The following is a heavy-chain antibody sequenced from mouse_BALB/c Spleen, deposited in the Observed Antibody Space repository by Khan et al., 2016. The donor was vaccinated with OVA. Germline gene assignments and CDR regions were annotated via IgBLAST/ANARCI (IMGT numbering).Heavy chain of an antibody. J-gene: IGHJ3*01. V-gene: IGHV5-6*01. CDR2: ISSDGDYT. CDR1: GFTFSPYS. CDR3: ATHVTGSFAY. Sequence: EVELVESGGDLVKSGGSLKLSCAASGFTFSPYSMSWVRQTPDKRLEWVATISSDGDYTYYPDSVKGRFTISRDNAKNTLYLQMSTLKSDDTAMDYWATHVTGSFAYWGQGTLVTVSA. D-gene: IGHD4-1*01.